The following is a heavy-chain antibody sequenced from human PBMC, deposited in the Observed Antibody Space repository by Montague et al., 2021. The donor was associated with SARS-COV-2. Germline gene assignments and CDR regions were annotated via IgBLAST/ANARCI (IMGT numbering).Heavy chain of an antibody. Sequence: SLRLSCAASGFTFDDYAMSWVRQAPGKGLEWVSGINWDGGSTGYADSAKGRFTISRDNAKNSLYLQMNSLRAEDTAVYYCAKVKHVHYDFWSGYRGGYLDYGGQGTLVTVSS. D-gene: IGHD3-3*01. CDR3: AKVKHVHYDFWSGYRGGYLDY. J-gene: IGHJ4*02. CDR1: GFTFDDYA. V-gene: IGHV3-20*04. CDR2: INWDGGST.